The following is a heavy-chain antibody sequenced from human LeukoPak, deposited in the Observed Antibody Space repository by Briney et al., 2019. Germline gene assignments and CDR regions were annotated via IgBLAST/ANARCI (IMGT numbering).Heavy chain of an antibody. CDR3: ARDGWFYYDSSDYSGFDY. V-gene: IGHV1-46*01. CDR1: GYTFTRYD. D-gene: IGHD3-22*01. J-gene: IGHJ4*02. CDR2: INPTGGNI. Sequence: ASVKVSCKASGYTFTRYDMHWVRQAPGQGLEWMGIINPTGGNINYAQKFQGRVTMTTDTSTSTVYMELSSLRSEDTAVYYCARDGWFYYDSSDYSGFDYWGQGTLVTVSS.